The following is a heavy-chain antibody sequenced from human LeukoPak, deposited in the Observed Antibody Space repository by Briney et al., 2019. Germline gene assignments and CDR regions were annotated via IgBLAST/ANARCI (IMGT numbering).Heavy chain of an antibody. CDR1: GYTFITYD. D-gene: IGHD5-18*01. CDR2: MNPNSGNT. V-gene: IGHV1-8*01. CDR3: ARETATGAFDI. J-gene: IGHJ3*02. Sequence: GASVKVSCKASGYTFITYDINWVRQATGQGLEWMGWMNPNSGNTGYAQKFQGRVTITRNTSISTAYIELSSLRSEDTAVYYCARETATGAFDIWGQGTMVTVSS.